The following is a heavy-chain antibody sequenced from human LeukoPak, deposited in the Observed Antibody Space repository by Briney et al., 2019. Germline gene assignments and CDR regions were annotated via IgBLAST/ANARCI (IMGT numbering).Heavy chain of an antibody. J-gene: IGHJ3*01. V-gene: IGHV3-30-3*01. Sequence: PGRSLRLSCAASGFTFSSYAMHWVRQAPGEGLEWVAVISYDGSNKYYADSVKGRFTVSRDNAENSLYLQKNSLRAEDTAVYYCARSRGAGSDAYDVWGQGTTVTVSS. CDR3: ARSRGAGSDAYDV. D-gene: IGHD3-10*01. CDR2: ISYDGSNK. CDR1: GFTFSSYA.